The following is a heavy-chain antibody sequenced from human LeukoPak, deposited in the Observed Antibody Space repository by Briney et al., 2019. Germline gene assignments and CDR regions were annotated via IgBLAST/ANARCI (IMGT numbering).Heavy chain of an antibody. V-gene: IGHV4-34*01. Sequence: SETLSLTCAVYGGSFSGYYWRWIRQPPGKGLEWIGEINHSGSTNYNPSLKRRVTISVDTSKTQFSLKMRSVTAADTAVYYCARGGCSSTSCYVFDYWGQGTLVTVSS. CDR2: INHSGST. D-gene: IGHD2-2*01. CDR3: ARGGCSSTSCYVFDY. J-gene: IGHJ4*02. CDR1: GGSFSGYY.